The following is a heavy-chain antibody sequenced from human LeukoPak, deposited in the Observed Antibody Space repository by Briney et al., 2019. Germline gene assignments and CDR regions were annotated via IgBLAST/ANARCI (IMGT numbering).Heavy chain of an antibody. J-gene: IGHJ3*02. CDR1: GYTFTGYY. CDR3: ARSYANGADAFVI. D-gene: IGHD3-10*01. CDR2: INPNSGGT. V-gene: IGHV1-2*04. Sequence: ASVKVSCKASGYTFTGYYMHWVRQAPGQGLEWMGWINPNSGGTNYAQKFQGWVTMTRDTSISTAYMELSRLRSDDTAVYYCARSYANGADAFVIWGQGTMVTVSS.